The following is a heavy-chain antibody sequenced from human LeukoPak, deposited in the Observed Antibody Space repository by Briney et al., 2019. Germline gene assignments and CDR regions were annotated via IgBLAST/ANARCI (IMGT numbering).Heavy chain of an antibody. CDR3: ARSPGYCSSTSCYPPSRLDY. CDR1: GGSISSYY. V-gene: IGHV4-59*12. Sequence: SETLSLTCTVSGGSISSYYWSWIRQPPGKGLEWIGYIYYSGSTNYSPSLKSRVTISVDTSKNQFSLKLSSVTAADTAVYYCARSPGYCSSTSCYPPSRLDYWGQGTLVTVSS. D-gene: IGHD2-2*01. J-gene: IGHJ4*02. CDR2: IYYSGST.